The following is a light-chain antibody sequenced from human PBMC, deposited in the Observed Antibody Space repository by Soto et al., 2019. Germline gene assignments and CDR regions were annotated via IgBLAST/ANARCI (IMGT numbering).Light chain of an antibody. V-gene: IGKV3-20*01. CDR1: QSVDSSF. Sequence: EIVLTQSPGSLSLSPGERATLSCRASQSVDSSFFDWYQKKPGQAPRLLIYGASKRATGIPDRFSGSGSGTDFTLTISRLEPEDFAVYYCQQYVSSVTFGQGTKVEIK. CDR2: GAS. CDR3: QQYVSSVT. J-gene: IGKJ1*01.